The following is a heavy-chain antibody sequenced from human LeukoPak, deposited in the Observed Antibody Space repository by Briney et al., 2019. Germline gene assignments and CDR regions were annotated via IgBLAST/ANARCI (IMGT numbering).Heavy chain of an antibody. V-gene: IGHV1-2*02. D-gene: IGHD3-10*01. Sequence: VASVKVSCKASGYTFTGYYMHWVRQAPGQGLEWMGWINPNSGGTNYAQKFQGRVTMTRDTSISTAYMELSRLRSDDTAVYYCATLEPSELLWFGEKSNNDYWGQGTLVTVSS. CDR3: ATLEPSELLWFGEKSNNDY. CDR1: GYTFTGYY. J-gene: IGHJ4*02. CDR2: INPNSGGT.